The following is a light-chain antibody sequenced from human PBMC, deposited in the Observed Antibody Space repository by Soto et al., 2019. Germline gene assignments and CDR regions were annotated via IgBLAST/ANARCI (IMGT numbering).Light chain of an antibody. CDR1: SGDIGSYNR. V-gene: IGLV2-14*01. Sequence: QSALTQPASVSGSPGQSITISCTGTSGDIGSYNRVSWYQQHPGKAPKLIIYEVTDRPSGVSNRFSGSKSGNTASLTISGLQAEDEAEYYCGTWDSSLSAGKVFGTGTKVTVL. J-gene: IGLJ1*01. CDR3: GTWDSSLSAGKV. CDR2: EVT.